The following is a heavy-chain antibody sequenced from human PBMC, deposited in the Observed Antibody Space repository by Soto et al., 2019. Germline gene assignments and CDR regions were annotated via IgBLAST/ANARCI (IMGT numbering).Heavy chain of an antibody. CDR2: ISWDDDK. CDR1: GFSLTTSGVG. D-gene: IGHD3-22*01. CDR3: ARFTTISEKWLDS. J-gene: IGHJ5*01. V-gene: IGHV2-5*02. Sequence: QITLKESGPALVKPTQTLTLTCTFSGFSLTTSGVGVGWLRQPPGKAPEWLALISWDDDKRCSPSLKTRLTITKDACKNQVVVTMPNMDPVDTATYYCARFTTISEKWLDSWGHGTQVTVSS.